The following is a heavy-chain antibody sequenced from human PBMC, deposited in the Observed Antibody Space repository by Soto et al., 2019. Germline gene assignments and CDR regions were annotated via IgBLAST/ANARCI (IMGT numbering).Heavy chain of an antibody. Sequence: GASVKVSCKASGYTFTSYAMHWVRQAPGQRLEWMGWINAGNGNTKYSQKFQGRVAITRDTSASTAYMELSSLRSEDTAVYYCASSLRSGWYYFDYWGQGTLVTVSS. CDR1: GYTFTSYA. J-gene: IGHJ4*02. CDR3: ASSLRSGWYYFDY. D-gene: IGHD6-19*01. V-gene: IGHV1-3*01. CDR2: INAGNGNT.